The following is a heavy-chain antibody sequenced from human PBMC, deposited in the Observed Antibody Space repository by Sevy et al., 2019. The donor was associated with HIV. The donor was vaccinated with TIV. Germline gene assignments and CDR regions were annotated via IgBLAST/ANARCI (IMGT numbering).Heavy chain of an antibody. V-gene: IGHV3-33*08. D-gene: IGHD1-20*01. CDR3: XXXXXXXXNSRPFDY. CDR2: IWHDGSNE. CDR1: GFTFSTYV. Sequence: GGSLRLSCVASGFTFSTYVMHWVRQAPGKGLEWVAVIWHDGSNEYYADSVKGRLTISRDNSKNTLYLQMNSLRVEDXXXXXXXXXXXXXXNSRPFDYWGQGTLVTVSS. J-gene: IGHJ4*02.